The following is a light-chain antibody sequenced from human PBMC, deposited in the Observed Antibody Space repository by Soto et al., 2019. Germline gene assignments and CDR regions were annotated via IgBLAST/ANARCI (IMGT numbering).Light chain of an antibody. J-gene: IGKJ2*02. CDR2: YTS. V-gene: IGKV3-20*01. CDR1: QSLSSDD. CDR3: QKYDNLPCT. Sequence: EIVLTQSPASLSLSPGETATLSCRASQSLSSDDFAWYHQKPGQPPRLLIYYTSRRMSGIPDRFSASGSGTDFTLTISRLEPEDFAVYYCQKYDNLPCTFGQGTKLEIK.